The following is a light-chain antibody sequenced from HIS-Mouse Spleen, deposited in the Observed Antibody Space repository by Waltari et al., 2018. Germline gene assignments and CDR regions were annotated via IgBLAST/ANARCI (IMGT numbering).Light chain of an antibody. CDR2: EGS. CDR3: CSYAGSSTWV. CDR1: SSDVGSYNL. V-gene: IGLV2-23*01. Sequence: QSALTQPASVSGSPGQSITIPCTGTSSDVGSYNLLPWYQQHPGKAPKLMIYEGSKRPSGVSNRFSGSKSGNTASLTISGLQAEDEADYYCCSYAGSSTWVFGGGTKLTVL. J-gene: IGLJ3*02.